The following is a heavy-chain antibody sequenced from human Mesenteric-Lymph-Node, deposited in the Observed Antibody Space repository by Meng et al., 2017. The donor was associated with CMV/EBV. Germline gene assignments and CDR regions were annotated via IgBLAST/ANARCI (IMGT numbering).Heavy chain of an antibody. CDR3: ARLADYSSDAGYFDY. D-gene: IGHD6-25*01. CDR2: ISWNSGSI. CDR1: GFTFDDYA. Sequence: SLKISCATSGFTFDDYAMHWVRQAPGKGLEWVSGISWNSGSIAYADSVKGRFTISRDNAKNSLYLQMIGLRAEDTAVYYCARLADYSSDAGYFDYWGQGTLVTVSS. V-gene: IGHV3-9*01. J-gene: IGHJ4*02.